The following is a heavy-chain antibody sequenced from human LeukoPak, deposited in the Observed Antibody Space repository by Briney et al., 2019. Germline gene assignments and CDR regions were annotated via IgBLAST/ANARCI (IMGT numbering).Heavy chain of an antibody. CDR1: GFTFSSYG. Sequence: GRSLRLSCAASGFTFSSYGIHWVRQAPGKGLEWVAVISYDGSNKYYADSVKGRFTISRDNSKNTLYLQMNSLRAEDTAVYYCAKDLSPLRVVTPYYYYGMDVWGQGTTVTVSS. CDR2: ISYDGSNK. CDR3: AKDLSPLRVVTPYYYYGMDV. J-gene: IGHJ6*02. D-gene: IGHD4-23*01. V-gene: IGHV3-30*18.